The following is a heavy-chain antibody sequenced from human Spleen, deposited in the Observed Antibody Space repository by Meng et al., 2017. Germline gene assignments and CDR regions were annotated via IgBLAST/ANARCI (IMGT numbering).Heavy chain of an antibody. Sequence: EVQLVESGGGLVKPGGALRLSCAASGFTFSSYRMHWVRQAPGKGLEWVSSISSSSDYADSVKGRFTISRDNAKNSLYLQMNSLRAEDTAMYYCARGRVVVAATPSDYWGQGTLVTVSS. V-gene: IGHV3-21*01. J-gene: IGHJ4*02. CDR3: ARGRVVVAATPSDY. D-gene: IGHD2-15*01. CDR1: GFTFSSYR. CDR2: ISSSS.